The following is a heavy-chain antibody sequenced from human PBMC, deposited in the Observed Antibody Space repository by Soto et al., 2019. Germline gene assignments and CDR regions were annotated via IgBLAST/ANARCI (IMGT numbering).Heavy chain of an antibody. V-gene: IGHV3-30*18. D-gene: IGHD4-17*01. J-gene: IGHJ4*02. CDR2: ISYDGSNK. CDR1: GFTFSSYG. Sequence: GGSLRLSCAASGFTFSSYGMHWVRQAPGKGLEWVAVISYDGSNKYYADSVKGRFTISRDNSKNTLYLQMNSLRAEDTAVYYCAKLLIDYGDYVDYWGQGTLVTVSS. CDR3: AKLLIDYGDYVDY.